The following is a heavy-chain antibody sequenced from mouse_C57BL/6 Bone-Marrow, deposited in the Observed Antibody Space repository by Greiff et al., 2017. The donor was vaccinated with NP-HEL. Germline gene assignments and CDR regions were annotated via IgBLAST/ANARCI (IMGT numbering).Heavy chain of an antibody. Sequence: LMESGAELVRPGASVTLSCKASGYTFTDYEMHWVKQTPVHGLEWIGAIDPETGGTAYNQKFTGKAILTADKPSSTAYMELRSVTSEESAVYYCTRANWDWYCDVWGTGTTVTVSS. CDR2: IDPETGGT. CDR3: TRANWDWYCDV. V-gene: IGHV1-15*01. D-gene: IGHD4-1*01. CDR1: GYTFTDYE. J-gene: IGHJ1*03.